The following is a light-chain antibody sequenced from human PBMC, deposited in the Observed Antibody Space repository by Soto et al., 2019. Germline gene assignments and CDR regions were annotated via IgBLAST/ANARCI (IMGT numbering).Light chain of an antibody. V-gene: IGLV2-14*01. CDR1: SSDVGGYNY. J-gene: IGLJ1*01. CDR2: DVR. CDR3: SSYTTISTYV. Sequence: QSALTQPASVSGSPGQSITISCTGTSSDVGGYNYVSWYQQHPGKAPKLMIYDVRNRPSGVSNRFSGSKSVNTASLTISGXXXEDEADYYCSSYTTISTYVFGTGTKLTVL.